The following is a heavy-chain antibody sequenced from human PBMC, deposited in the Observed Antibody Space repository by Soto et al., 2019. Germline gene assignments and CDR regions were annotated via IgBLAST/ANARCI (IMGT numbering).Heavy chain of an antibody. CDR3: AKVRLRGDGYNHPFDY. D-gene: IGHD3-16*01. CDR1: GFTFSSYA. CDR2: ISGSGGST. J-gene: IGHJ4*02. V-gene: IGHV3-23*01. Sequence: PGGSLRLSCAASGFTFSSYAMSWVRQAPGKGLEWVSAISGSGGSTYYADSVKGRFTISRDNSKNTLYLQMNSLRAEDTAVYYCAKVRLRGDGYNHPFDYWGQGTMVTVYS.